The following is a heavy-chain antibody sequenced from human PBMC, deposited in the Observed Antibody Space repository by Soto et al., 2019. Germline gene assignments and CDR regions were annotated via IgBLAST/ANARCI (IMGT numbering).Heavy chain of an antibody. V-gene: IGHV4-59*01. Sequence: SETLSLTCTVSGGSISSYYWSWIRQPPGKGLEWIGYIYYSGSTNYNPSLKSRVTISVDTSKNQFSLKLSSVTASDTAVYYCAGAGVGIAARLGYYYYYGMDVWGQGTTVTVSS. J-gene: IGHJ6*02. D-gene: IGHD6-6*01. CDR1: GGSISSYY. CDR2: IYYSGST. CDR3: AGAGVGIAARLGYYYYYGMDV.